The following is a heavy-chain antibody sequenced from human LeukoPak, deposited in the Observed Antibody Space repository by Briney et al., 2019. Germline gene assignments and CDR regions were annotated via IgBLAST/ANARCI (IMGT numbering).Heavy chain of an antibody. D-gene: IGHD6-19*01. CDR3: ARRGYSSGWYDMYYFDY. V-gene: IGHV3-7*03. J-gene: IGHJ4*02. CDR1: GYTFSSYG. Sequence: EGSLKLSCEASGYTFSSYGISWVRQAPGQGLEWVANIKQDGSEKNYADSVKGRFTISRDNAKSSLYLQMNRLRAEDTAVYYCARRGYSSGWYDMYYFDYWGQGTLVTVSS. CDR2: IKQDGSEK.